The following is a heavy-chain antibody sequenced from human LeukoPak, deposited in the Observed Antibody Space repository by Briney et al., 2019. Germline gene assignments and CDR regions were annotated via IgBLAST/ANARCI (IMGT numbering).Heavy chain of an antibody. V-gene: IGHV7-4-1*02. CDR1: GYTFTSYA. CDR3: ARGRSRIAARLPSWGNWFDP. J-gene: IGHJ5*02. D-gene: IGHD6-6*01. Sequence: ASVKVSCKASGYTFTSYAMNWVRQAPGQGLEWMGRINTNTGNPTYAQGFTGRFVFSLDTSVSTAYLQISSLKAEDTAVYYCARGRSRIAARLPSWGNWFDPWGQGTLVTVSS. CDR2: INTNTGNP.